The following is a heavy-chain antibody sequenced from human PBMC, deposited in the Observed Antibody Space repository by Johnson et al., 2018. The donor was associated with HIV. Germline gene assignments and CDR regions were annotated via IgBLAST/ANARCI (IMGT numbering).Heavy chain of an antibody. V-gene: IGHV3-20*04. J-gene: IGHJ3*02. CDR3: ARDISYDRSASQGAFDI. D-gene: IGHD3-22*01. CDR2: INWNGGST. Sequence: VQLVESGGGVVRPGGSLRLSCAASGFTFDDYGMSWVRQAPGKGLEWVSGINWNGGSTGYADSVKGRFTISRDNAKNSLYLQMNSLRAEDTALYYCARDISYDRSASQGAFDIWGQGTMVTVSS. CDR1: GFTFDDYG.